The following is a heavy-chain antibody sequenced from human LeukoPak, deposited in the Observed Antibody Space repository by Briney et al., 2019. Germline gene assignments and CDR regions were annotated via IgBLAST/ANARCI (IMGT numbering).Heavy chain of an antibody. CDR1: GGSIGSSSNF. J-gene: IGHJ3*02. Sequence: PSETLSLTCTASGGSIGSSSNFWGWIRQPSGKGLEWIGSFSYRGGAYHNPSLASRVTISRDTSTSQFSLKLRSVTAADTAVYYCARQVARSLISLTLVSLDSFDIWGQGTTVTVSS. V-gene: IGHV4-39*07. D-gene: IGHD3-10*01. CDR2: FSYRGGA. CDR3: ARQVARSLISLTLVSLDSFDI.